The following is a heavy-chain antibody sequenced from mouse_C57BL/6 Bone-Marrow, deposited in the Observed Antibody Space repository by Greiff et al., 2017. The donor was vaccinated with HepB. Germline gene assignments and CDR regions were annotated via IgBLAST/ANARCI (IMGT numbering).Heavy chain of an antibody. CDR1: GYTFTDHT. CDR3: AREGTTVAMDY. V-gene: IGHV1-78*01. D-gene: IGHD1-1*01. J-gene: IGHJ4*01. Sequence: QVQLQQSDAELVKPGASVKISCKVSGYTFTDHTIYWIKQRPEQGLEWIGYIYTRDGSTKYNEKFKGKAKLTADKSSSTAYMQLNSLTSEDSAVYFCAREGTTVAMDYWGRGTSVTVSS. CDR2: IYTRDGST.